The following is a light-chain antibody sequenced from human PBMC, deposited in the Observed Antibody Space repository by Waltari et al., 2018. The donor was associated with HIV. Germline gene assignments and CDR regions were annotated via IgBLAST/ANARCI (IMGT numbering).Light chain of an antibody. CDR2: RDN. Sequence: QSVLTQPPSASGTPGQRATISCSGSSFKIGRNSVSWYQQLPGTAPKVLIFRDNQRPSGVPDRFSGSKSGASASLAISGLRSEDEADYFCATWDDSLSGSYVFGPGTKVSVL. CDR1: SFKIGRNS. V-gene: IGLV1-47*01. J-gene: IGLJ1*01. CDR3: ATWDDSLSGSYV.